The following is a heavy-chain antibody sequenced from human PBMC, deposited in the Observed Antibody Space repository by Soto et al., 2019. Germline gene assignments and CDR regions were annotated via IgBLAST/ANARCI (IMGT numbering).Heavy chain of an antibody. CDR3: AHKSLVPFGMDV. CDR1: GFSLTTSGVG. D-gene: IGHD2-8*02. CDR2: SYWDDDK. J-gene: IGHJ6*02. V-gene: IGHV2-5*02. Sequence: QTTLKESGTTLVKPTQTLTLTCTFSGFSLTTSGVGVGSLRQPPGKALEWLALSYWDDDKRYSPFLKNRLTFIKDTSRNQVVLTLIDLVPADTATYSCAHKSLVPFGMDVSGQWTT.